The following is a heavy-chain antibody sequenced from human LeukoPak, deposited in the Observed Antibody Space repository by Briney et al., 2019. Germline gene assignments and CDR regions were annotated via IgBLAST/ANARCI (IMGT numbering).Heavy chain of an antibody. CDR2: IIPILGIA. Sequence: SVKVSCKASGGTFSSYAISWVRQAPGQGLEWMGRIIPILGIANYAQKFQGRVTMTRDTSTSTVYMELSSLRSEDTAVYYCARGGSSWPNFDYWGQGTLVTVSS. V-gene: IGHV1-69*04. CDR3: ARGGSSWPNFDY. CDR1: GGTFSSYA. J-gene: IGHJ4*02. D-gene: IGHD6-13*01.